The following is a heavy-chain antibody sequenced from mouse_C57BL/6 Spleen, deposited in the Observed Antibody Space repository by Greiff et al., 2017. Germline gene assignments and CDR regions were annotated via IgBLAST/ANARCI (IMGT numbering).Heavy chain of an antibody. J-gene: IGHJ4*01. V-gene: IGHV3-1*01. CDR3: ARADAFYAMDY. CDR1: GYSITSGYD. Sequence: EVKVEESGPGMVKPSQSLSLTCTVTGYSITSGYDWHWIRHFPGNKLEWMGYISYSGSTNYNPSLKSRISITHDTSKNHFFLKLNSVTTEYTATNYCARADAFYAMDYWGQGTSVTVSS. CDR2: ISYSGST.